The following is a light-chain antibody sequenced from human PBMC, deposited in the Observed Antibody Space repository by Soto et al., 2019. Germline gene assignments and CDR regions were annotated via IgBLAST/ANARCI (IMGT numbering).Light chain of an antibody. CDR2: YAS. Sequence: DIVMTQSPDSLAVSLGERATINCKSSQSVLYSSNNKNYLAWYQQKPGQPPKLLIYYASSRQSGVPDRFSGSGSGTDLTLTISSLQAEDVAVYYCQQYYTATPCTFGQGTKVEIK. V-gene: IGKV4-1*01. J-gene: IGKJ1*01. CDR1: QSVLYSSNNKNY. CDR3: QQYYTATPCT.